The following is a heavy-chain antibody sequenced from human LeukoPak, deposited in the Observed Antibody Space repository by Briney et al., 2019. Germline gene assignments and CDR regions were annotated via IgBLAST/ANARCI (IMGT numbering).Heavy chain of an antibody. J-gene: IGHJ4*02. CDR1: GYTFTSYA. V-gene: IGHV1-3*01. D-gene: IGHD3-10*01. Sequence: APVKVSCKASGYTFTSYAMHWVRQAPGQRLEWMGWINAGNGNTKYSQKFQGRVTITRDTSASTAYMELSSLRSEDTAVYYCAREGDLKGFGELSFDYWGQGTLVTVSS. CDR2: INAGNGNT. CDR3: AREGDLKGFGELSFDY.